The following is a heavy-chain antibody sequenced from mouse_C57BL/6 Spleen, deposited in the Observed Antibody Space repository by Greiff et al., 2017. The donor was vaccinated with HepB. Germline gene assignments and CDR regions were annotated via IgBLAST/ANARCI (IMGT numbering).Heavy chain of an antibody. CDR1: GYAFSSYW. Sequence: QVQLKESGAELVKPGASVKISCKASGYAFSSYWMNWVKQRPGKGLEWIGQIYPGDGDTNYNGKFKGKATLTADKSSSTAYMQLSSLTSEDSAVYFCARSEWLRMDYWGQGTSVTVSS. D-gene: IGHD2-2*01. CDR2: IYPGDGDT. J-gene: IGHJ4*01. V-gene: IGHV1-80*01. CDR3: ARSEWLRMDY.